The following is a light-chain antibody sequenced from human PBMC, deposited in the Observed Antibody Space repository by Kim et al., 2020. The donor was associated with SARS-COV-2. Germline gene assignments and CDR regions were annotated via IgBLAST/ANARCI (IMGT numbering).Light chain of an antibody. CDR2: QDS. CDR3: QAWDSSTAVV. J-gene: IGLJ2*01. V-gene: IGLV3-1*01. CDR1: KLGDKY. Sequence: SYELTQPPSVSVSPGQTASITCSGDKLGDKYACWYQQKPGQSPVLVIDQDSKRPSGIPERFSGSNSGNTATLTISGTQAMDESDYYCQAWDSSTAVVFGGGTQLTV.